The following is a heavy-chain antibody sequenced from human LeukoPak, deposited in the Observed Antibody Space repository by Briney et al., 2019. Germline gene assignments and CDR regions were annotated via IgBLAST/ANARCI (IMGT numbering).Heavy chain of an antibody. CDR1: GGTFSSYA. Sequence: SVKVSCKASGGTFSSYAISWVRQAPGQGLEWMGRIIPILGIANYAQKFQGRVTITADKSTSTAYMELSSLRSEDTAVYYCARDLSVDTAMVTRHYFDYWGQGTLVTVSS. D-gene: IGHD5-18*01. J-gene: IGHJ4*02. V-gene: IGHV1-69*04. CDR3: ARDLSVDTAMVTRHYFDY. CDR2: IIPILGIA.